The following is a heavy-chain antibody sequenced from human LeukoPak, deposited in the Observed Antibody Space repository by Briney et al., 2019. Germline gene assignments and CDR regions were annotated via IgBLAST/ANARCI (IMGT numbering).Heavy chain of an antibody. D-gene: IGHD3-10*01. V-gene: IGHV1-24*01. Sequence: AASVTVSCKVSGYTLTELSMHWVRQAPGKGLEWMGGFDPEDGETIYAQKFQGRVTMTEDTSTDTAYMELSSLRSEDTAVYYCATDNYYGSGSYYRFDYWGQGTLVTVSS. CDR1: GYTLTELS. CDR2: FDPEDGET. CDR3: ATDNYYGSGSYYRFDY. J-gene: IGHJ4*02.